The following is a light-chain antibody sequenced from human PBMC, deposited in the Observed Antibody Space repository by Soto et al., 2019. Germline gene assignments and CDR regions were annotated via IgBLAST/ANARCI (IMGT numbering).Light chain of an antibody. J-gene: IGKJ5*01. CDR2: AAS. Sequence: AIRMTQSPSSLSASTGDRVTITCRASQGISSYLAWYQQKPGKAPKLLIYAASTLQSGVPSRFSGSGSGTEFTLTIDRLQPDDFATYYCQQYHTSSITFGQGTRLEIK. CDR3: QQYHTSSIT. CDR1: QGISSY. V-gene: IGKV1-8*01.